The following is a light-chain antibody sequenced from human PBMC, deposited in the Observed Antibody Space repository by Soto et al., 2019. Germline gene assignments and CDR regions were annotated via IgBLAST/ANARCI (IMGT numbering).Light chain of an antibody. CDR2: YDS. Sequence: SYELTQPTSVSVAPGKTARITCGGNNIGSKSVHWYQQKPGQAPVLVIYYDSDRTSGIPERFSGSNSGNTDSLTISRVEAGDEADYYCQVCDSSSDHVVFGGGTKVTVL. V-gene: IGLV3-21*04. CDR3: QVCDSSSDHVV. J-gene: IGLJ2*01. CDR1: NIGSKS.